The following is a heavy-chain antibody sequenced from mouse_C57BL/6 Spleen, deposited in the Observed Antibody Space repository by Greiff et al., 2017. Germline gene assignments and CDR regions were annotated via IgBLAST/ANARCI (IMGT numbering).Heavy chain of an antibody. Sequence: QVQLQQSGAELVRPGASVKLSCKASGYTFTDYYINWVKQRPGQGLEWIARIYPGGGNTYYNEKFKGKATLTAEKSSSTAYMQLSSLTSEDSAVYFCARGGYYEDYWGQGTTLTVSS. CDR2: IYPGGGNT. D-gene: IGHD2-3*01. J-gene: IGHJ2*01. CDR3: ARGGYYEDY. V-gene: IGHV1-76*01. CDR1: GYTFTDYY.